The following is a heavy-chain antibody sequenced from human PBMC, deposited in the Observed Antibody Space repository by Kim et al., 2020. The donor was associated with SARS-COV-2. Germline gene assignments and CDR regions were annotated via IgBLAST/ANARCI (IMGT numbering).Heavy chain of an antibody. CDR3: ARVVFGIAVAFDY. V-gene: IGHV1-2*02. J-gene: IGHJ4*02. Sequence: SAQRFQGRVTMTRDTSISTAYMELSRLRSDDTAVYYCARVVFGIAVAFDYWGQGTLVTVSS. D-gene: IGHD6-13*01.